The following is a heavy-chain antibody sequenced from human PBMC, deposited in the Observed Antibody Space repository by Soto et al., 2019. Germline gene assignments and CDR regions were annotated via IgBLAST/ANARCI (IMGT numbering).Heavy chain of an antibody. Sequence: ETLSLTCAVSGYSISSGYYWGWIRQPPGKGLEWIGSIHHSGSTYYNPSLKSRVTISVDKSKNQFSLKLSSVTAADTAVYYCASRYGDYDYWGQGTLVTVSS. CDR3: ASRYGDYDY. D-gene: IGHD4-17*01. CDR1: GYSISSGYY. V-gene: IGHV4-38-2*01. J-gene: IGHJ4*02. CDR2: IHHSGST.